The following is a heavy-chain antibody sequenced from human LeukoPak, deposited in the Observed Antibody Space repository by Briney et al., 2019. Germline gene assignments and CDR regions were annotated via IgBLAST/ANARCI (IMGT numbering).Heavy chain of an antibody. CDR3: ARGLGDSSGYYFGYFDY. D-gene: IGHD3-22*01. CDR2: IYSGGST. J-gene: IGHJ4*02. Sequence: AGSLRLSCAASGFTFSTYAMSWVRQAPGKGLGWVSVIYSGGSTYYADSVKGRFTISRDNSKNTLYPQMNSLRAEDTAVYYCARGLGDSSGYYFGYFDYWGQGTLVTVSS. V-gene: IGHV3-66*01. CDR1: GFTFSTYA.